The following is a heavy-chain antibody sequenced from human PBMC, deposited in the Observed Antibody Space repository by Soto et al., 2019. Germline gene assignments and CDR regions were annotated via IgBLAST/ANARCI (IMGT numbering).Heavy chain of an antibody. V-gene: IGHV4-59*01. CDR1: GGSSISYY. J-gene: IGHJ6*03. CDR3: ARVFTVTTDYYYYMDV. CDR2: IYYSGST. D-gene: IGHD4-4*01. Sequence: PLETLPHTCTVSGGSSISYYWSWIRQPPGKGLEWIGYIYYSGSTNYNPSLKSRVTISVDTSKNQFSLKLSSVTAADTAVYYCARVFTVTTDYYYYMDVWGKGTTVTVSS.